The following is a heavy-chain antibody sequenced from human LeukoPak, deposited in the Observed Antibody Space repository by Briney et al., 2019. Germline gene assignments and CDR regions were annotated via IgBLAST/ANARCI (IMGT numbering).Heavy chain of an antibody. CDR1: GFTFSSYW. CDR3: ARGRSYSGWFSPFDY. V-gene: IGHV3-7*01. J-gene: IGHJ4*02. CDR2: IKQDGSEK. D-gene: IGHD6-19*01. Sequence: GGSLRLSCAASGFTFSSYWMSWVRQAPGKGLEWVANIKQDGSEKYYVDSVKGRFTISRDNAKNSLYLQMNSLRAEDTAVYYCARGRSYSGWFSPFDYWGQGTLVTVSS.